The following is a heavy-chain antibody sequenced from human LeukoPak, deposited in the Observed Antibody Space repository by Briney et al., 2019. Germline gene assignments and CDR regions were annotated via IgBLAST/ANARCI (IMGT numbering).Heavy chain of an antibody. J-gene: IGHJ4*02. CDR3: ARQPPRSGSLDY. D-gene: IGHD1-26*01. V-gene: IGHV1-18*01. CDR1: GYTFTSYG. Sequence: ASEKVSCKASGYTFTSYGISWVRQAPGQGLEWMGWISAYNGNTNYAQKLQGRVAMTTDTSTSTAYMELRSLRSDDTAVYYCARQPPRSGSLDYWGQGTLVTVSS. CDR2: ISAYNGNT.